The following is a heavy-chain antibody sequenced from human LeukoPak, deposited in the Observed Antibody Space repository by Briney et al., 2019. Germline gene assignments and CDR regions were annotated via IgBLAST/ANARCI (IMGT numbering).Heavy chain of an antibody. CDR3: ARDGGGEYYFDY. D-gene: IGHD3-16*01. J-gene: IGHJ4*02. V-gene: IGHV4-59*01. CDR1: GGSISSYY. Sequence: SETLSLTCTVSGGSISSYYWSWIRQPPGKGLEWIGYIYYSGSTNYHPSLNSRVTISVDTSKNQFSLKLSSVTAADTAVYYCARDGGGEYYFDYWGQGTLVTVSS. CDR2: IYYSGST.